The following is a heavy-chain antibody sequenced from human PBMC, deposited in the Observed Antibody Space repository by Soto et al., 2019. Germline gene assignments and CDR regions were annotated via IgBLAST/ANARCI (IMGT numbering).Heavy chain of an antibody. CDR3: AKDRSVVVAATRRIYYFDY. CDR1: GFTFSSYA. V-gene: IGHV3-23*01. D-gene: IGHD2-15*01. CDR2: ISGSGGST. J-gene: IGHJ4*02. Sequence: EVQLLESGGGLVQPGGSLRLSCAASGFTFSSYAMSWVRQAPGKGLEWVSAISGSGGSTYYADSVKGRFTISRDNSKNTLNLQMNSLRAEDTAVYYCAKDRSVVVAATRRIYYFDYWGQGTLVTVSS.